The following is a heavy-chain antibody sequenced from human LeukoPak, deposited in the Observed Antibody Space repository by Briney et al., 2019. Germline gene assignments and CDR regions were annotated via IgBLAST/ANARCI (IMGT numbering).Heavy chain of an antibody. D-gene: IGHD3-3*01. CDR3: ARESGGDFWSGLMNEERSFDY. CDR1: GYTFTSYY. V-gene: IGHV1-46*01. J-gene: IGHJ4*02. CDR2: INPSGGST. Sequence: ASVKVSCKASGYTFTSYYMHWVRQAPGQGLEWMGIINPSGGSTSYAQKFQGRVTMTRDTSTSTVYMELSSLRSEDTAVYYCARESGGDFWSGLMNEERSFDYWGQGTLVTVSS.